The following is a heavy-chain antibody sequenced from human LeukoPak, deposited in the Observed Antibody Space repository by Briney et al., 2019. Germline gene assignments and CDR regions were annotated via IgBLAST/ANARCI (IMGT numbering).Heavy chain of an antibody. J-gene: IGHJ4*02. CDR1: GFTFSSYW. V-gene: IGHV3-7*03. D-gene: IGHD3-10*01. CDR3: ARGAYYYGSGSYYLDY. Sequence: GGSLRLSCAASGFTFSSYWMSWVRQAPGKGLEWVANIKQDGSEKYYVDSVKGRFTISRDNAKNSLYLQMNSLRAEDTAVYYCARGAYYYGSGSYYLDYWDQGTLVTVSS. CDR2: IKQDGSEK.